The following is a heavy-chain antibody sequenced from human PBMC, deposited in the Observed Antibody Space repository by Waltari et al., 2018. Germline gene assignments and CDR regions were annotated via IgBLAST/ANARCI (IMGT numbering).Heavy chain of an antibody. CDR2: ISSDSNVI. CDR3: ARELDHIKDDY. J-gene: IGHJ4*02. Sequence: ELQLVESGGGWVHPGGSLRRSCAVSGSTLINYHMNWVRLAPGRALEWLSYISSDSNVIDYSDSVRGRFTVSRDNAKSSLFLQMNSLRAEDTAVYYCARELDHIKDDYWGQGTLVTVSS. V-gene: IGHV3-48*04. CDR1: GSTLINYH. D-gene: IGHD3-3*02.